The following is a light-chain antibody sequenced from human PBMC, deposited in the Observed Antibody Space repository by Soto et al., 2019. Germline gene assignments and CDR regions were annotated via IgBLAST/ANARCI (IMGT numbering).Light chain of an antibody. V-gene: IGLV2-14*01. J-gene: IGLJ2*01. CDR3: RSYTGSSTYVV. CDR1: SSDDRGYNY. Sequence: QSALTQPASVSGSPGQSITISCTGTSSDDRGYNYVSWYQQHPGKAPKLMIYDVSNRPSGVSNRFSGSKTANTASLTISGLQAEDEADYCRRSYTGSSTYVVFGGGTKLTVL. CDR2: DVS.